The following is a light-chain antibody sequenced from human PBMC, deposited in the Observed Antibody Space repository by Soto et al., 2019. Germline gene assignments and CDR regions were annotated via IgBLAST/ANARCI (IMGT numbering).Light chain of an antibody. CDR3: QQYHNWPPQYT. Sequence: EIVMTQSPATLSVSPGERATLSCRASQTVSSNLAWYQQKPGQAPRLLIHGASTRATGVPARFSGSGSGTELTLTISSLQSEDFAVYYCQQYHNWPPQYTFGQGTKVQIK. J-gene: IGKJ2*01. V-gene: IGKV3-15*01. CDR2: GAS. CDR1: QTVSSN.